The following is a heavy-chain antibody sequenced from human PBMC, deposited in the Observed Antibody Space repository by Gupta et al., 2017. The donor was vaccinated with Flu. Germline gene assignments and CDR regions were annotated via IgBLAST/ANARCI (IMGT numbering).Heavy chain of an antibody. V-gene: IGHV1-69*01. Sequence: RRAPGQGPEWMGGISPVVGPTNYAQKFQGRVTITADESTSTVYMEISSLRSKDTAVYYCARKGGGHCSGGTCYSFDYWGQGTLVTVSS. CDR2: ISPVVGPT. D-gene: IGHD2-15*01. J-gene: IGHJ4*02. CDR3: ARKGGGHCSGGTCYSFDY.